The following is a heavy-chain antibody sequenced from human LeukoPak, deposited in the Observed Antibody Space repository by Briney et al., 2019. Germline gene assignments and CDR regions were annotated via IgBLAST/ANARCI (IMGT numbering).Heavy chain of an antibody. CDR2: ISHSGSAE. CDR3: ARDYVFAFDY. V-gene: IGHV3-48*01. J-gene: IGHJ4*02. Sequence: PGGSLRLSCAASGFSFSSYSMNRVRQAPGKGLEWISYISHSGSAEHYTGSVKGRFTISRDNAKNALYLQMNSLRAEDTAVYFCARDYVFAFDYWSQGTLVTVSS. CDR1: GFSFSSYS. D-gene: IGHD3-10*02.